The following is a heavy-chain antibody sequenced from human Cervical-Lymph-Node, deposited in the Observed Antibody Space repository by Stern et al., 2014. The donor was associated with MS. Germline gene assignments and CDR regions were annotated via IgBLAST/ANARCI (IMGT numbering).Heavy chain of an antibody. CDR3: AALVRGSYFY. Sequence: MQLVQSGAEMKKPGESLKISCKGSGYSFTLYWIGWVRQLPGKGLEWMGITYPGDADPRSSPSFQGQVTISADKSISTAYLQWSSLKASDTAMYYCAALVRGSYFYWGQGTLVTVSS. D-gene: IGHD1-26*01. CDR1: GYSFTLYW. J-gene: IGHJ4*02. CDR2: TYPGDADP. V-gene: IGHV5-51*01.